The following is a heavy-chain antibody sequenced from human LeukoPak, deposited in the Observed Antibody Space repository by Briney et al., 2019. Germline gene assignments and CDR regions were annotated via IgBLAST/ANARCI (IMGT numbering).Heavy chain of an antibody. V-gene: IGHV4-59*08. D-gene: IGHD3-10*01. CDR2: IYYSGST. CDR3: ASNYYGSGSLDY. J-gene: IGHJ4*02. CDR1: GGSISSYY. Sequence: SETLSLTCTVSGGSISSYYWGWIRQPPGKGLEWIGYIYYSGSTNYNPSLKSRVTISVDTSKNQFSLKLNSVTAADTAVYYCASNYYGSGSLDYWGQGNLVTVSS.